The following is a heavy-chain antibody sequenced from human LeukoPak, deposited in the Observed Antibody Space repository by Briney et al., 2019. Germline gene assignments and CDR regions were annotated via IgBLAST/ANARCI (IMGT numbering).Heavy chain of an antibody. CDR2: INRDGSGI. V-gene: IGHV3-74*01. CDR1: GFTFSSQW. J-gene: IGHJ3*02. D-gene: IGHD5-18*01. CDR3: ARAPPSNGYSYHFDI. Sequence: GGSLRLSCAASGFTFSSQWMRWVRQAPGKGLVLVSRINRDGSGIIYADSVKGRFTISRDNAKNTLYLQMNSLRAEDTAVYYCARAPPSNGYSYHFDIWGQGTMVTVSS.